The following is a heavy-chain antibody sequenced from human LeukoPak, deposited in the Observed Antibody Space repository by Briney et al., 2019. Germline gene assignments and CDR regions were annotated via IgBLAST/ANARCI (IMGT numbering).Heavy chain of an antibody. D-gene: IGHD3-22*01. Sequence: SETLSLTCTVTGGSISSGSYYWSWIRQPAGKGLEWIGRIYTSGSTNYNPSLKSRVTISVDTSKNQFSLKLSSVTAADTAVYYCARYDSSGSTYYFDYWGQGTLVTVSS. V-gene: IGHV4-61*02. J-gene: IGHJ4*02. CDR2: IYTSGST. CDR1: GGSISSGSYY. CDR3: ARYDSSGSTYYFDY.